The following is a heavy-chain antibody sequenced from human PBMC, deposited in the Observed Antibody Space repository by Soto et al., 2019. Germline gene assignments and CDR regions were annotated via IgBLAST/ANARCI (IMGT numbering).Heavy chain of an antibody. J-gene: IGHJ3*02. CDR3: AKCMQVNWNYDAFHI. CDR1: GFTFSSYS. V-gene: IGHV3-23*01. CDR2: ITASGGST. Sequence: EVQLLEAGGGLVQPGESLRLSCAASGFTFSSYSMSWVPEAPGKGQEWVSRITASGGSTYYADSVKGRFTISRDSSRNTLYLQMNSLRAEDTALYFCAKCMQVNWNYDAFHIWGQGTMVAVSS. D-gene: IGHD1-7*01.